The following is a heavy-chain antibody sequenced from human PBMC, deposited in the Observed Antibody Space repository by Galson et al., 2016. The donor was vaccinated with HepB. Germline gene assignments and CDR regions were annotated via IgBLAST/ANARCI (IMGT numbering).Heavy chain of an antibody. CDR3: ASHTRGQYDSGGYEFNY. CDR2: IIPMFGTP. Sequence: SVKVSCKASGGTFSSFAINWVRQAPGQGLEWMGGIIPMFGTPNYAQKFRGRVTVTADESTSTAYMELSSLRSQYTAVYYCASHTRGQYDSGGYEFNYWGPGTLVTVSS. J-gene: IGHJ4*02. CDR1: GGTFSSFA. V-gene: IGHV1-69*13. D-gene: IGHD3-10*01.